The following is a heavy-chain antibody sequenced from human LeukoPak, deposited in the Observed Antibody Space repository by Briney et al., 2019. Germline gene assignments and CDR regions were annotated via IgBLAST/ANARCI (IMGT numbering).Heavy chain of an antibody. J-gene: IGHJ3*02. CDR3: ARDKAAYSSSWYGGFDI. D-gene: IGHD6-13*01. CDR2: IYYSGTT. V-gene: IGHV4-59*02. Sequence: PSETLSLTCTVSGGSVIGYYWGWIRQTPGMGLEWIGYIYYSGTTSYSPSLNSRVSMSVDTSKNQFSLTLSSVTAADTAVYYCARDKAAYSSSWYGGFDIWGQGTMVTVSS. CDR1: GGSVIGYY.